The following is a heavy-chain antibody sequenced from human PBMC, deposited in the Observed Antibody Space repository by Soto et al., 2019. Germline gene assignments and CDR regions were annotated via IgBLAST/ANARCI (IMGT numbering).Heavy chain of an antibody. CDR1: GYTFTSYG. J-gene: IGHJ5*02. CDR3: ARETTTAAHSWFDP. Sequence: ASVKVSCKASGYTFTSYGISWVRQAPGQGLEWMGWISAYNGNTNYAQKLQGRVTMTTDTSTSTAYMELRSLRSDDTAVYYCARETTTAAHSWFDPWGQGTLVTVSS. D-gene: IGHD4-17*01. V-gene: IGHV1-18*01. CDR2: ISAYNGNT.